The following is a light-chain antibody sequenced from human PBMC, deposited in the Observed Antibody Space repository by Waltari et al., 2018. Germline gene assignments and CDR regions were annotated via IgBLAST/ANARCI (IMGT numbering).Light chain of an antibody. CDR3: LLYMGSGIWV. CDR1: SGPRLSTSN. Sequence: QTVVTQEPSLSVSPGGTVTLPCALSSGPRLSTSNPRWYQQSPGQTPRTLVYKANIRSSGVPDRFSGSVLGNKAVLIITGAQAEDESTYYCLLYMGSGIWVFGGGTKLTVL. V-gene: IGLV8-61*01. J-gene: IGLJ3*02. CDR2: KAN.